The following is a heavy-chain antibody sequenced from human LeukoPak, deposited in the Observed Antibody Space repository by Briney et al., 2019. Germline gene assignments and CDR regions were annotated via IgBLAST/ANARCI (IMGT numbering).Heavy chain of an antibody. CDR3: ARDVVVVAAAGWYYGMDV. V-gene: IGHV3-21*01. Sequence: GGSLRLSCAASGFKFSDYSMNWVRQAPGKGLEWVSSISSSSSYIYYADSVKGRFTISRDNAKNSLYLQMNSLRAEDTAVYYCARDVVVVAAAGWYYGMDVWGQGTTVTVSS. J-gene: IGHJ6*02. CDR2: ISSSSSYI. CDR1: GFKFSDYS. D-gene: IGHD2-15*01.